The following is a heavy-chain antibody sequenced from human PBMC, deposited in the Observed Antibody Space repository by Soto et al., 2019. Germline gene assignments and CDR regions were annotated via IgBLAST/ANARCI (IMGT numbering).Heavy chain of an antibody. D-gene: IGHD4-17*01. CDR1: GFTFSSYA. Sequence: EVQLLESGGGLVQPGGSLRLSCAASGFTFSSYAMSWVRQAPGKGLEWVSAISGSGGSTYYADSVKGRFTISRDNSKNTLYLQMNSLRAEDTAVYYCAKDRGYGDYLFNWYFDLWGRGTLVTVSS. CDR3: AKDRGYGDYLFNWYFDL. CDR2: ISGSGGST. J-gene: IGHJ2*01. V-gene: IGHV3-23*01.